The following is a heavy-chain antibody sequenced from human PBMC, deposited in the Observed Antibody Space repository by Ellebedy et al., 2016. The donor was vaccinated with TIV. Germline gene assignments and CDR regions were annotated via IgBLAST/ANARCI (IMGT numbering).Heavy chain of an antibody. V-gene: IGHV1-18*01. CDR2: ISVYNGNT. D-gene: IGHD5-24*01. CDR3: ARRNYFFDS. Sequence: AASVKVSCKASGYTFTSYGISWVRQAPGQGLEWMGWISVYNGNTNYAQKFQGRVTMTTDTSTSTAYMELRSLRSDDTAIYYCARRNYFFDSWGQGTLVTVSS. J-gene: IGHJ4*02. CDR1: GYTFTSYG.